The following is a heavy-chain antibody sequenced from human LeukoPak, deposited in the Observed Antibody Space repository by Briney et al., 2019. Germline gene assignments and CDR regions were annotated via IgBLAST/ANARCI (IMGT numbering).Heavy chain of an antibody. CDR1: GFTFSGYE. CDR2: ISSAGETR. Sequence: GGSLRLSCAGSGFTFSGYEMNWVRQAPGKGLEWVSYISSAGETRYYADSVKGRFTISRDNSKNTLYLQMNSLRAEDTAVYYCAKGDEYCSGGSCYSDYWGQGTLVTVSS. V-gene: IGHV3-48*03. J-gene: IGHJ4*02. D-gene: IGHD2-15*01. CDR3: AKGDEYCSGGSCYSDY.